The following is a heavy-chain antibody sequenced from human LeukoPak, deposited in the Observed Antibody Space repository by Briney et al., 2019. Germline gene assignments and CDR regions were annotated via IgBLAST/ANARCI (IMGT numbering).Heavy chain of an antibody. CDR3: ARQSISGSSLSYFDY. CDR1: GGSISSYY. D-gene: IGHD3-22*01. CDR2: IYDSGST. J-gene: IGHJ4*02. Sequence: PSETLSLTCTVSGGSISSYYWSWIRQPPGKELVWIGNIYDSGSTNYNPSLKSRVTISVDTSKNQCSLKLSSVTAADTAVYYCARQSISGSSLSYFDYWGQGTLVNVSS. V-gene: IGHV4-59*01.